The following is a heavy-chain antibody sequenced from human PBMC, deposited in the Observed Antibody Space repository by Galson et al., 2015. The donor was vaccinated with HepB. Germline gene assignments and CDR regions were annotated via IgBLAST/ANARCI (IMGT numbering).Heavy chain of an antibody. D-gene: IGHD2-15*01. CDR1: GGTFSSYA. V-gene: IGHV1-69*13. J-gene: IGHJ4*02. CDR3: ARGLPAFTNHYFDY. CDR2: IIPIFGTA. Sequence: SVKVSCKASGGTFSSYAIGWVRQAPGQGLEWMGGIIPIFGTANYAQKFQGRVTITADESTSTAYMELSSLRSEDTAVYYCARGLPAFTNHYFDYWGQGTLVTVSS.